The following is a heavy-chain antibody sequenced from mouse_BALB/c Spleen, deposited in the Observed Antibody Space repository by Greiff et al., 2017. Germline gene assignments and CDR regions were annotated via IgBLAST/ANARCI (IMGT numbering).Heavy chain of an antibody. D-gene: IGHD4-1*02. V-gene: IGHV5-6*01. CDR3: ARHFSPSTGFFDY. Sequence: EVKLVESGGDLVKPGGSLKLSCAASGFTFSSYGMSWVRQTPDKRLEWVATISSGGSYTYYPDSVKGRFTISRDNAKNTLYLQMSSLKSEDTAMYYCARHFSPSTGFFDYWGQGTTLTVSS. CDR2: ISSGGSYT. J-gene: IGHJ2*01. CDR1: GFTFSSYG.